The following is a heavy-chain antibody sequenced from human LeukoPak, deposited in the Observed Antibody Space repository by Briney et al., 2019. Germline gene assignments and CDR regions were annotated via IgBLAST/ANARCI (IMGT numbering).Heavy chain of an antibody. J-gene: IGHJ4*02. CDR2: ISGSGART. CDR1: GVTFSSYA. V-gene: IGHV3-23*01. D-gene: IGHD4-17*01. Sequence: GGSLRLSCAASGVTFSSYAMSWVRQAPGKGLEWVSAISGSGARTYYADSVKGRFTISRDNSKNTLYLQMNSLRAEDTAVYYCAKEDRYGAKNYWGQGTLVTVSS. CDR3: AKEDRYGAKNY.